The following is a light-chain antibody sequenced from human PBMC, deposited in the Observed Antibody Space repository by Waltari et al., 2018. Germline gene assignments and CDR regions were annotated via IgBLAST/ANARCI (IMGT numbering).Light chain of an antibody. V-gene: IGKV3-20*01. CDR1: QSVSRS. CDR3: QHYVRLPAT. CDR2: GAS. J-gene: IGKJ1*01. Sequence: IVLTQSPGTLSLSPGERATLSCRASQSVSRSLAWYQQKRGQAPKLLIYGASTRATGIPDRFTGSGSGTDFSLTISSLEPEDFAIYFCQHYVRLPATFGQGTKVEIK.